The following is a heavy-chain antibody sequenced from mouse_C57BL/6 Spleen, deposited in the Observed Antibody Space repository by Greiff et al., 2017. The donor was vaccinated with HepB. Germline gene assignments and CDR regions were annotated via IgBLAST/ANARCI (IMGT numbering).Heavy chain of an antibody. J-gene: IGHJ2*01. V-gene: IGHV6-6*01. CDR2: IRNKANNHAT. CDR1: GFTFSDAW. Sequence: EVKLVESGGGLVQPGGSMKLSCAASGFTFSDAWMDWVRQSPEKGLEWVAEIRNKANNHATYYAESVKGRFTISRDDSKSSVYLQMNSLRAEDTGIYYCTRRDYYGSSYEGYYFDYWGQGTTLTVSS. D-gene: IGHD1-1*01. CDR3: TRRDYYGSSYEGYYFDY.